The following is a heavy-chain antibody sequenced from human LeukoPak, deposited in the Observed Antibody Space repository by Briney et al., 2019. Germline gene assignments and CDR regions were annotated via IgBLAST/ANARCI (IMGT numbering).Heavy chain of an antibody. Sequence: GSSVKVSCKASGGTFSSYAISWVRQAPGQGLEWMGSIIPIFGTANYAQKFQGRVTITTDESTSTAYMELSSLRSEDTAVYYCARDRVLLWFGELPRHYYSYHMDVWGKGTTVTVSS. D-gene: IGHD3-10*01. CDR3: ARDRVLLWFGELPRHYYSYHMDV. CDR2: IIPIFGTA. J-gene: IGHJ6*03. V-gene: IGHV1-69*05. CDR1: GGTFSSYA.